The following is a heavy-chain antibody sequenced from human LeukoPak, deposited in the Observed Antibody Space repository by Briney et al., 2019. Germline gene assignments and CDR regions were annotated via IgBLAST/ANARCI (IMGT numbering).Heavy chain of an antibody. Sequence: GGSLRLSCAASGFTFISYGMQWVRQAPGKGLEWVANIKQDGSEKYYVDSVKGRFTISRDNAKNSLYLQMNSLRAEDTAVYYCARETMTTAIPTDDYWGQGTLVTVSS. CDR3: ARETMTTAIPTDDY. J-gene: IGHJ4*02. V-gene: IGHV3-7*01. CDR2: IKQDGSEK. CDR1: GFTFISYG. D-gene: IGHD4-17*01.